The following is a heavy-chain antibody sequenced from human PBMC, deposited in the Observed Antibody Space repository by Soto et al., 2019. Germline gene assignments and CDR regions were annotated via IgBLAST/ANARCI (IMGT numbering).Heavy chain of an antibody. V-gene: IGHV3-48*02. CDR1: GFSFSSYA. CDR3: ARDLSN. J-gene: IGHJ4*02. CDR2: INSASTTT. Sequence: DVQLVQSGGGLVQPGGSLRLSCAASGFSFSSYAMHWVRQAPGKGLEWISYINSASTTTFHADSVNGSFTVTRDNAKNSMYLQMSSLRHAETDVYYCARDLSNWGQGTLVTVSS.